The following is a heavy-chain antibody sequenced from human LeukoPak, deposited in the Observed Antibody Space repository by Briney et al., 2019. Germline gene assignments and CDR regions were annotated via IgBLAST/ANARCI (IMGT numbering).Heavy chain of an antibody. CDR3: AKDISYILEGGSFDY. J-gene: IGHJ4*02. V-gene: IGHV3-23*01. CDR1: GFTFSSYA. D-gene: IGHD3-16*01. CDR2: ISGSGGST. Sequence: RTGGSLRLSCAASGFTFSSYAMSWVRQAPGKGLEWVSGISGSGGSTYYADSVKGRFTFSRDNSKNTLYLQMNSLRAEDTAVYYCAKDISYILEGGSFDYWGQGTLVTVSS.